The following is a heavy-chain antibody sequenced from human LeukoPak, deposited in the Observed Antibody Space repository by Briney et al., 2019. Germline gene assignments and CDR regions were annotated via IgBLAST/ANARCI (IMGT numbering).Heavy chain of an antibody. CDR3: ARDLGYSYGVYFDY. CDR2: ISSSSSTI. Sequence: PGGSLRLSCAASGFTFSTYSMNWVRQAPGKGLEWVSYISSSSSTIYYADSVKGGFTISRDNAKNSLYLQMNSLRDEDTAVYYCARDLGYSYGVYFDYWGQGTLVTVSS. V-gene: IGHV3-48*02. CDR1: GFTFSTYS. J-gene: IGHJ4*02. D-gene: IGHD5-18*01.